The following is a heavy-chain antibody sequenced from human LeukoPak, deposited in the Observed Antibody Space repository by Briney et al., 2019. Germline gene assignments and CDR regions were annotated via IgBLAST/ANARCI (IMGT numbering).Heavy chain of an antibody. CDR3: AKDIGKYYDFWSGYHMPIGPDY. CDR2: ISGSXGST. J-gene: IGHJ4*02. CDR1: GFTFSSYA. V-gene: IGHV3-23*01. Sequence: GSLRLSCAASGFTFSSYAMSWVRQAPGXXXXWVSAISGSXGSTYYADSVKGRFTISRDNSKNTLYLQMNSLRAEDTAVYYCAKDIGKYYDFWSGYHMPIGPDYWGQGTLVTVSS. D-gene: IGHD3-3*01.